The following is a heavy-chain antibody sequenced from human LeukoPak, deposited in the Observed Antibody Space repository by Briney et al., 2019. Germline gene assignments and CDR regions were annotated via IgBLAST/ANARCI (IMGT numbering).Heavy chain of an antibody. Sequence: ASVKVSCTASGGTFSSYAISWVRQAPGQGLEWMGGIIPIFGTANYAQKFQGRVTITADESTSTAYMELSSLRSEDTAVYYCARGRRGQLTYNWFDPWGQGTLVTVSS. D-gene: IGHD3-10*01. CDR2: IIPIFGTA. V-gene: IGHV1-69*13. CDR1: GGTFSSYA. CDR3: ARGRRGQLTYNWFDP. J-gene: IGHJ5*02.